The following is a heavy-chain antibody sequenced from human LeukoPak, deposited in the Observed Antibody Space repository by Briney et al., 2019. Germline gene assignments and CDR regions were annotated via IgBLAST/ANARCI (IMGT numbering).Heavy chain of an antibody. J-gene: IGHJ4*02. CDR1: GYSFTSYY. D-gene: IGHD6-19*01. Sequence: ASVKVSCKASGYSFTSYYMHWVRQAPGQGLEWMGIINPSGGSTSYAQKFQGRVTMTRDTSTSTVYMELSSLRSEDTAVYYCARGSGYSSGRPNPLFDYWGQGTLVTVSS. V-gene: IGHV1-46*01. CDR2: INPSGGST. CDR3: ARGSGYSSGRPNPLFDY.